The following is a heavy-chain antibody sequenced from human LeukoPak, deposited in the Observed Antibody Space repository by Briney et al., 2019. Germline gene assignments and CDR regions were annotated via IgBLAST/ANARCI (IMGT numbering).Heavy chain of an antibody. J-gene: IGHJ4*02. CDR3: ARVGSGYTFDY. Sequence: SETLSLTCTVSGGSISSYYWSWIRQPPGKGLEWIGYIYHRGSTNYNPSLKSRVTISVDTSKNQFSLKLSSVTAADMAVYYCARVGSGYTFDYWGQGTLVTVSS. D-gene: IGHD3-22*01. V-gene: IGHV4-59*01. CDR2: IYHRGST. CDR1: GGSISSYY.